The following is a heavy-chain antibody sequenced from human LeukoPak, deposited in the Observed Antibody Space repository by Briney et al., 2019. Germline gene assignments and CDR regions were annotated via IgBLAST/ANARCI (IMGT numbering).Heavy chain of an antibody. J-gene: IGHJ4*02. D-gene: IGHD3-22*01. Sequence: GSLRLSCAASGFTFSDYYMSWIRQAPGKGLQWVSSITSSSSYIYYADSVKGRFTISRDNAKNSLYLQMNSLRAEDTAVYYCARHVVAVGFDYWGQGTLVTVSS. CDR2: ITSSSSYI. V-gene: IGHV3-11*06. CDR3: ARHVVAVGFDY. CDR1: GFTFSDYY.